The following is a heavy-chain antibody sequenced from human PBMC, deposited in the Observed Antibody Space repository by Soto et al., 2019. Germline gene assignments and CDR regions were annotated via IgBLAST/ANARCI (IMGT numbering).Heavy chain of an antibody. J-gene: IGHJ5*02. Sequence: GASVKVSCKASGGTFSSYAISWVRQAPGQGLEWMGGIIPIFGTANYAQKFQGRVAITADESTSTAYMELSSLRSEDTAVYYCARGEEQWLVHNWFDPWGQGTLVTVSS. D-gene: IGHD6-19*01. CDR2: IIPIFGTA. CDR3: ARGEEQWLVHNWFDP. V-gene: IGHV1-69*13. CDR1: GGTFSSYA.